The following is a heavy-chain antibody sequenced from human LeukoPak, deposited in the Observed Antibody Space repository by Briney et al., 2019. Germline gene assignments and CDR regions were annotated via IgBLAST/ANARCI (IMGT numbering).Heavy chain of an antibody. CDR3: AREALVASY. J-gene: IGHJ4*02. Sequence: GGSLRLSCAASGFTFSSYGMNWVRQAPGKGLEWVSYISSSGSTIYYADSVKGRFTASRDNAKNSLYLQMNSLRAEDTAVYYCAREALVASYWGQGTLVTDSS. V-gene: IGHV3-48*04. D-gene: IGHD5-12*01. CDR2: ISSSGSTI. CDR1: GFTFSSYG.